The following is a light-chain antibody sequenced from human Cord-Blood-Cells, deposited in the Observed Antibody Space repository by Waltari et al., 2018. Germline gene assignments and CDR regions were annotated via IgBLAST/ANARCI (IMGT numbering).Light chain of an antibody. CDR2: AAS. V-gene: IGKV1-39*01. Sequence: DIQMTQSPSSLSASVGDRVTITCRASQSISSYLNWYQQKPGKAPKLLIYAASSLQSGVPSRFSGSGSETDFTLTISSLQPEDFATYYCQQSYSIPCSFGQGTKLEIK. CDR3: QQSYSIPCS. CDR1: QSISSY. J-gene: IGKJ2*04.